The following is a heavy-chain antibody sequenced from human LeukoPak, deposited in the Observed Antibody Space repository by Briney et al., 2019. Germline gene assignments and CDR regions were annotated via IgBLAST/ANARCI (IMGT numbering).Heavy chain of an antibody. CDR1: GGTFSSYA. J-gene: IGHJ5*02. CDR2: IIPILGIA. D-gene: IGHD6-19*01. V-gene: IGHV1-69*04. CDR3: AGQGDSSGWYRLNYGNWFDP. Sequence: GASVKVSCKASGGTFSSYAISWVRQAPGQGLEWMGRIIPILGIANYAQKFQGRVTITADKSTSTAYMELSSLRSEDTAVYYCAGQGDSSGWYRLNYGNWFDPWGQGTLVTVSS.